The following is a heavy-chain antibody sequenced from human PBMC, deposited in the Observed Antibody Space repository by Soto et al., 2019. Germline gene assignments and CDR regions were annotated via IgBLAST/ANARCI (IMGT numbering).Heavy chain of an antibody. CDR2: IYYNGST. Sequence: SETLSLTCPVSGDSISAYSWSWVRQPPGKGLEWIGNIYYNGSTKYNPSLKSRVTMSVDTSKNQFSLKLSSVTAADTAVYYCARGLIYDSSGYYFDYWGQGTLVTVSS. CDR1: GDSISAYS. V-gene: IGHV4-59*12. J-gene: IGHJ4*02. D-gene: IGHD3-22*01. CDR3: ARGLIYDSSGYYFDY.